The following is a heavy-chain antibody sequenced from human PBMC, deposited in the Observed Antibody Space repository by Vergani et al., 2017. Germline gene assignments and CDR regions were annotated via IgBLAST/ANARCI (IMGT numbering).Heavy chain of an antibody. Sequence: QVQLQESGPGPVKPSQTLSLTCSVSGDSLTSDFFYWTWIRQPAGTRLEWIGRVHSSGRTHYNPSLEGRVSVSMDTAKNEFSLDLQSVTAAGTAVYFCARGCASNRCPTRGTFEIWGRGTLVTVSS. J-gene: IGHJ3*02. CDR1: GDSLTSDFFY. D-gene: IGHD2/OR15-2a*01. CDR3: ARGCASNRCPTRGTFEI. CDR2: VHSSGRT. V-gene: IGHV4-61*02.